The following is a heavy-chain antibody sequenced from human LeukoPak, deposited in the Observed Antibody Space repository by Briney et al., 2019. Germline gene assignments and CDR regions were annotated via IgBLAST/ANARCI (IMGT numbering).Heavy chain of an antibody. CDR1: GFTFSRYS. J-gene: IGHJ4*02. CDR3: TRHEALYGRLN. V-gene: IGHV3-21*01. CDR2: ISSSSSYI. Sequence: GGSLRLSCAASGFTFSRYSMNWVRQAPGKGLEWVSSISSSSSYIYYADSVKGRFTISRDNAKNSLYLQMNSLRAEDTAVYYCTRHEALYGRLNWGQGTPVTVSS. D-gene: IGHD1-26*01.